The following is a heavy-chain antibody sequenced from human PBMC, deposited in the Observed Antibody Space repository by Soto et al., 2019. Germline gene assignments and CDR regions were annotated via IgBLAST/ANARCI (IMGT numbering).Heavy chain of an antibody. Sequence: QVHLVESGGGLVKPGGSLRLSCSASGFTFSDHFISWIRQAPGKGLEWISYISNSGHYTTFADSVKGRFTISRDNAKNSLYLQMNSLRAEDTALYYCAKDRPPLNYYYDSRGDYGMDVWGQGTTVTVSS. CDR3: AKDRPPLNYYYDSRGDYGMDV. J-gene: IGHJ6*02. D-gene: IGHD3-22*01. CDR1: GFTFSDHF. V-gene: IGHV3-11*06. CDR2: ISNSGHYT.